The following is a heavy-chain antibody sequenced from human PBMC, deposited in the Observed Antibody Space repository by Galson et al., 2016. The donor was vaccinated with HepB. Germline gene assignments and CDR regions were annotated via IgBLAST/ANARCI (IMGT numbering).Heavy chain of an antibody. CDR1: AFTFSSYS. V-gene: IGHV3-21*01. CDR3: ARDISRVVREVFDN. J-gene: IGHJ4*02. Sequence: SLRLSCAASAFTFSSYSMNWVRQAPGKGLEWVSSISSSQSYIYYADSVKGRFTISRDNAKNSLYLQMNSLRAEDTAIYYCARDISRVVREVFDNWGQGTLVTVSS. CDR2: ISSSQSYI. D-gene: IGHD2-15*01.